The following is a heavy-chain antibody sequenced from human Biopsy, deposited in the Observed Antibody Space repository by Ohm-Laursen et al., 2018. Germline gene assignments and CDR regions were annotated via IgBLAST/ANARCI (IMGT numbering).Heavy chain of an antibody. V-gene: IGHV3-23*01. Sequence: GSLRLSCSASGFTFSSCDMTWVRQAPGKGLEWVSTITGSGDNTYYADSVKGRFTISRDSSKNTLYLQMNSLRVEDTAVYYCARGPSGVATIGRGQGTLVTVSS. CDR2: ITGSGDNT. CDR1: GFTFSSCD. D-gene: IGHD5-24*01. CDR3: ARGPSGVATIG. J-gene: IGHJ4*02.